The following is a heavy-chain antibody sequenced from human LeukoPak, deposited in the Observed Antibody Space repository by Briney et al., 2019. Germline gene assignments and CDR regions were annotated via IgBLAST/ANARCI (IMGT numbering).Heavy chain of an antibody. V-gene: IGHV3-23*01. CDR3: AKDLGHYGSGSYFSIPRYYYYMDV. D-gene: IGHD3-10*01. J-gene: IGHJ6*03. Sequence: GGSLRLSCAASGFTFSSYAMSWVRQAPGKGLEWVSANSGSGGSTYYADSVKGRFTISRDNSKNTLYLQMNSLRAEDTAVYYCAKDLGHYGSGSYFSIPRYYYYMDVWGKGTTVTVSS. CDR1: GFTFSSYA. CDR2: NSGSGGST.